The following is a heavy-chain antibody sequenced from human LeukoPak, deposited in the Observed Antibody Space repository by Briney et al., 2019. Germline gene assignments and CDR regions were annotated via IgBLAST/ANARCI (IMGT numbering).Heavy chain of an antibody. J-gene: IGHJ4*02. CDR3: AREGLGELTLDC. CDR2: ISTDNGDT. CDR1: GYTFSTYG. D-gene: IGHD3-16*01. V-gene: IGHV1-18*01. Sequence: GASVKVSCKSFGYTFSTYGISWVRQAPGQGLEWMGWISTDNGDTTYAQKFQGRVTMTTDTSTGTAYMELRSLRSDVTAVYYCAREGLGELTLDCWGQGTLVTVSS.